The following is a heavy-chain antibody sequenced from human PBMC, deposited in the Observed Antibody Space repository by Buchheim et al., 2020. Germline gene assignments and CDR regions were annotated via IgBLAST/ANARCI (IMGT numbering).Heavy chain of an antibody. V-gene: IGHV3-73*01. D-gene: IGHD3-22*01. Sequence: EVQLVESGGGLVQPGGSLKLSCAASGFTFSGSAMHWVRQASGKGLEWVGRIRSKPNNYATAYAASVKGRFTIPRDDSKNTAYLQMNSLKTEDTAVYYCTSRTYYYDSSGYSHFDYWGQGTL. J-gene: IGHJ4*02. CDR2: IRSKPNNYAT. CDR1: GFTFSGSA. CDR3: TSRTYYYDSSGYSHFDY.